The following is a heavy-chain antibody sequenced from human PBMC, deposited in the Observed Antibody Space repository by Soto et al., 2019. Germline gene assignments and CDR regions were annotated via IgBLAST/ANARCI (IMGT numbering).Heavy chain of an antibody. Sequence: SETLSLTCTVSGGSISSYYWSWIRQPPGKGLEWIGYIYYSGSTNYNPSLKSRVTISVDTSKNQFSLKLSSVTAADTAVYYCARGDGYNSHMSTLFDYWGQGTLVTVSS. V-gene: IGHV4-59*01. CDR1: GGSISSYY. J-gene: IGHJ4*02. CDR3: ARGDGYNSHMSTLFDY. D-gene: IGHD5-12*01. CDR2: IYYSGST.